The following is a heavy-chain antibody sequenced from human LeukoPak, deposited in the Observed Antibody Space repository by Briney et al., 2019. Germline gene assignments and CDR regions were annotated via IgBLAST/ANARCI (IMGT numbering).Heavy chain of an antibody. CDR2: IIPIFGTA. J-gene: IGHJ4*02. CDR3: ARSPWIQLWLRPEYYFDY. Sequence: SVKVSCKASGGTFSSYAISWVRQAPGQGLEWMGGIIPIFGTANYAQKFQGRVTITADKSTSTAYMELSSLRSEDTAVYYCARSPWIQLWLRPEYYFDYWGQGTLVTVSS. D-gene: IGHD5-18*01. V-gene: IGHV1-69*06. CDR1: GGTFSSYA.